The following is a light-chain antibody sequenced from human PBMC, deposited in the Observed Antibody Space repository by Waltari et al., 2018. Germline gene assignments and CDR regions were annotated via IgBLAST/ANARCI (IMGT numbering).Light chain of an antibody. V-gene: IGLV1-44*01. Sequence: QSVLTHPPSASGTPGQRVTISCSGSSSNIRSYTLNWYQQFPGTAPKLHIYSNDQRPSGVPDRFSGSKSGTSASLAISGLQSEDEADYYCATWDDRLNGQGVFGGGTRLTVL. CDR1: SSNIRSYT. J-gene: IGLJ3*02. CDR3: ATWDDRLNGQGV. CDR2: SND.